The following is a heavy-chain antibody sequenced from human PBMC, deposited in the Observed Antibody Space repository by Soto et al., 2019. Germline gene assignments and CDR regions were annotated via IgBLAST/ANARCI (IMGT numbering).Heavy chain of an antibody. Sequence: ESVGGVVQPGRSLRLSCEVSGFAFNTSGMYWVRQSPGRGLEWVAVISYDGNTQHYAESLKGRFTISRDNSKNTLFLNMNRLRSEDTAVYYCATKVRVKNYYYYGMDTWGQGTLVTVSS. CDR2: ISYDGNTQ. D-gene: IGHD2-21*01. CDR1: GFAFNTSG. J-gene: IGHJ6*02. CDR3: ATKVRVKNYYYYGMDT. V-gene: IGHV3-30*03.